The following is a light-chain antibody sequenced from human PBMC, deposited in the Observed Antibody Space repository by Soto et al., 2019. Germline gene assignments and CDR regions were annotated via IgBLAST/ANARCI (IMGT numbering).Light chain of an antibody. J-gene: IGLJ3*02. CDR3: TSSPGSNNWGV. Sequence: QSALTQPPSASGSPGQSVTISCTGTSSDVGSYDYVSWYQQHPGKAPKLMIYEVSKRPSGVPDRFSGSKSGNTASLTVSGLQAEDEADYYCTSSPGSNNWGVFGGGTKLTVL. V-gene: IGLV2-8*01. CDR1: SSDVGSYDY. CDR2: EVS.